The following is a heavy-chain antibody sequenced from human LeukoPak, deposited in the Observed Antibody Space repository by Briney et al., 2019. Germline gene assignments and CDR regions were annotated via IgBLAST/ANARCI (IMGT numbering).Heavy chain of an antibody. CDR2: IYYSGST. D-gene: IGHD3-16*01. V-gene: IGHV4-59*01. CDR3: ARAKNGIMGFDY. Sequence: SETLSLTCTVSGGSISSYYWSWIRQPPGKGLEWIGYIYYSGSTNYNPSLKSRVTISVDTSKNQFSLKLSSVTAADTAVYYCARAKNGIMGFDYWGQGTLVTVSS. J-gene: IGHJ4*02. CDR1: GGSISSYY.